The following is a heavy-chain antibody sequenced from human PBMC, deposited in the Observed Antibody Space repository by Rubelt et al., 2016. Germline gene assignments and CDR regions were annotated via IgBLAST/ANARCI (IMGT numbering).Heavy chain of an antibody. J-gene: IGHJ6*02. Sequence: QVQLQESGPGLVKPSETLSLTCTVSGGSISSYYWSWIGQPPGKGLEWIGYINNSGSTNYNPSLTGRFTILVNTSKNQFSLQLSSVTAADTAVYYCARGVYSSGWYSPYYYYGMDVWGQGTTVTVSS. CDR3: ARGVYSSGWYSPYYYYGMDV. CDR2: INNSGST. V-gene: IGHV4-59*12. CDR1: GGSISSYY. D-gene: IGHD6-19*01.